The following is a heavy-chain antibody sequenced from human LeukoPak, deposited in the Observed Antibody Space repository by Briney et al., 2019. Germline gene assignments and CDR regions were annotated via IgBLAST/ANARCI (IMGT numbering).Heavy chain of an antibody. CDR2: ISSSSSYI. Sequence: GGSLRLSCAASGFTFSSYSMNWVRQAPGKGLEWVSSISSSSSYIYYADSVKGRFTISRDNAKNSLYLQMNSLRAEDTALYYCAKDLNPDVQLELDYWGQGTLVTVSS. CDR1: GFTFSSYS. D-gene: IGHD1-1*01. J-gene: IGHJ4*02. CDR3: AKDLNPDVQLELDY. V-gene: IGHV3-21*04.